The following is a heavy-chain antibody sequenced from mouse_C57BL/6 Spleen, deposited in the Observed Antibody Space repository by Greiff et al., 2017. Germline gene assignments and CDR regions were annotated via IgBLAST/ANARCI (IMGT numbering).Heavy chain of an antibody. Sequence: VKLMQSGAELVKPGASVKLSCKASGYAFSSYWMNWVKQRPVKGLEWIGKIYPGDGDTYYNEKFKGKATLTADKSSSTAYMQLSGLTSEDSAVDFGAKSDYWGQGTTLTVSS. J-gene: IGHJ2*01. CDR2: IYPGDGDT. CDR3: AKSDY. CDR1: GYAFSSYW. V-gene: IGHV1-80*01.